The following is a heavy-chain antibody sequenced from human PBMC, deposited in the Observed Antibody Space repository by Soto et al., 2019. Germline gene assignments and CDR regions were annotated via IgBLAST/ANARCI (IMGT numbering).Heavy chain of an antibody. Sequence: QVELVQSGAEVRKPGASVKVSCKASRNSFIDYYIHWVRQAPGQGLEWMGWIKSNSGGTKYAQRFQGRVTMTRDTSISTIYMELSRLKSDDTAVYYCAREDYNWNDYYYYGMDVWGQGTKVIVSS. V-gene: IGHV1-2*02. CDR1: RNSFIDYY. CDR2: IKSNSGGT. CDR3: AREDYNWNDYYYYGMDV. D-gene: IGHD1-1*01. J-gene: IGHJ6*02.